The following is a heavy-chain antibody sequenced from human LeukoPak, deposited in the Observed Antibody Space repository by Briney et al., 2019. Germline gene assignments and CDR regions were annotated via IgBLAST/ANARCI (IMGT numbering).Heavy chain of an antibody. D-gene: IGHD6-6*01. CDR1: GFTLSNYG. V-gene: IGHV3-48*01. CDR2: ISSTSSAK. CDR3: ARGGAARPDY. Sequence: GGSLRLSCVASGFTLSNYGINWVRQAPGKWLEWVSYISSTSSAKNYADSVKGRFTISRDNAKNSLYLQMNSLRVEDTAVYYCARGGAARPDYWGQGTLVTVSS. J-gene: IGHJ4*02.